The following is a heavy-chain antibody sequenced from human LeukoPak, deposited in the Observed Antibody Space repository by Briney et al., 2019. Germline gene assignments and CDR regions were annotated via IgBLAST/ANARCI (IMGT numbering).Heavy chain of an antibody. CDR3: ARDSYQDYYGRFDP. J-gene: IGHJ5*02. V-gene: IGHV3-23*01. D-gene: IGHD3-10*01. CDR2: VSGSGGST. Sequence: PGGSLRLSCAASGFTFSSYAMNWVRQAPGKGLEWVSAVSGSGGSTYYADSVKGRFTISRDNSENTLYLQMNGLTAEDTAMYYCARDSYQDYYGRFDPWGQGTLVIVSS. CDR1: GFTFSSYA.